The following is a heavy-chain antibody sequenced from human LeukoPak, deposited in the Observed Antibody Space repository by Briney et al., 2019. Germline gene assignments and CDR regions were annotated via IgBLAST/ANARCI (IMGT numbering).Heavy chain of an antibody. D-gene: IGHD1-1*01. Sequence: PSETLSLTCAVSDYSINSNNWWVWIRQPPGKGLEWIGYIYHSGSTYYNPSLKSRVTISVDRSKNQFSLKLSSVTAADTAVYYCARATGDDAFDIWGQGTMVTVSS. V-gene: IGHV4-28*03. CDR2: IYHSGST. J-gene: IGHJ3*02. CDR1: DYSINSNNW. CDR3: ARATGDDAFDI.